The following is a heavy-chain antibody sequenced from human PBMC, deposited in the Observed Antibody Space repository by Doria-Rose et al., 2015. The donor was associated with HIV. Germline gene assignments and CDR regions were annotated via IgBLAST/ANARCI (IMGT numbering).Heavy chain of an antibody. CDR3: AKAPIIGPKYYFYMDV. V-gene: IGHV3-9*01. J-gene: IGHJ6*03. Sequence: VQLVESGGGLVQPGRSLRLSCVGSGFSFESYAMHWVRLAPGKRLAWVAGISWDSGAKGNAASVEGRFTISRDNAKKSVYLEMRSLRPEDTAFYYCAKAPIIGPKYYFYMDVWGKGTSVTVSS. CDR2: ISWDSGAK. CDR1: GFSFESYA. D-gene: IGHD3-3*01.